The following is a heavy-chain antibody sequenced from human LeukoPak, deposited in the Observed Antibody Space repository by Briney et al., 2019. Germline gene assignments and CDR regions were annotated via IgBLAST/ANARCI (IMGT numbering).Heavy chain of an antibody. CDR2: FDPEDGEI. Sequence: ASVTVSCKVSEYTLTELSMHWVRQAPGKGLEWLGGFDPEDGEIIYAQKFQGRVTMSDDTSTDTAYMELGSLRSDDTAVYYCAADRGDYSGSYWTAFGIWGQGTMVTVSS. CDR3: AADRGDYSGSYWTAFGI. CDR1: EYTLTELS. J-gene: IGHJ3*02. D-gene: IGHD1-26*01. V-gene: IGHV1-24*01.